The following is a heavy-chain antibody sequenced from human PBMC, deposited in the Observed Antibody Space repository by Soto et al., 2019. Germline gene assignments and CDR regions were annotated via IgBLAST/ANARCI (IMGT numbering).Heavy chain of an antibody. CDR3: AKEREQRDPYSSSWYPLDY. CDR2: ISGSGGST. Sequence: GGSLRLSCAASGFTFSSYAMSWVRQAPGKGLEWVSAISGSGGSTYYADSVKGRFTISRDNSKNTLYLQMNSLRAEDTAVYYCAKEREQRDPYSSSWYPLDYWGQGTLVTVSS. J-gene: IGHJ4*02. D-gene: IGHD6-13*01. V-gene: IGHV3-23*01. CDR1: GFTFSSYA.